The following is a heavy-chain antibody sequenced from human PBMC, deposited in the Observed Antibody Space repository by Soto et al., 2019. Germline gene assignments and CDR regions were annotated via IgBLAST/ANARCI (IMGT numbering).Heavy chain of an antibody. CDR3: ARHWDSPRFLEFDP. CDR1: GGSIGSSSYY. D-gene: IGHD3-3*01. J-gene: IGHJ5*02. CDR2: IYYNGST. V-gene: IGHV4-39*01. Sequence: ETLSLMCSVSGGSIGSSSYYWGWIRQPPGKGLEWIGTIYYNGSTYYNPALKSRLTISVDMSKNQFSLSLTSVTAADTAVYYCARHWDSPRFLEFDPWGQGTLVTVSS.